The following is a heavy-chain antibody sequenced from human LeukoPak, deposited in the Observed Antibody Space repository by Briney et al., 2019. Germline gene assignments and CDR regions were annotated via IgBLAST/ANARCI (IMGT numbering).Heavy chain of an antibody. J-gene: IGHJ4*02. CDR1: GGSFSGYY. CDR3: ASAVGYCSGGSCSEYYFDY. CDR2: IYYSGST. D-gene: IGHD2-15*01. Sequence: SETLSLTCAVYGGSFSGYYWSWIRQPPGKGLEWIGYIYYSGSTNYNPSLKSRVTISVDTSKNQFSLKLSSVTAADTAVYYCASAVGYCSGGSCSEYYFDYWGQGTLVTVSS. V-gene: IGHV4-59*08.